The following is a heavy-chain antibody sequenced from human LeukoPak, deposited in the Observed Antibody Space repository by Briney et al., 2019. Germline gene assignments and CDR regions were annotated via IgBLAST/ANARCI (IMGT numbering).Heavy chain of an antibody. Sequence: AGGSLRLSCAASGFTFSSYGMHWVRQAPGKGLEWVAVIWYDGSNKYYADSVKGRFTISRDNSKNTLYLQMNSLRAEDTAVYYCATLMITFGGVIAPRRDPDHDYWGQGTLVTVSS. CDR3: ATLMITFGGVIAPRRDPDHDY. V-gene: IGHV3-33*01. J-gene: IGHJ4*02. CDR1: GFTFSSYG. CDR2: IWYDGSNK. D-gene: IGHD3-16*02.